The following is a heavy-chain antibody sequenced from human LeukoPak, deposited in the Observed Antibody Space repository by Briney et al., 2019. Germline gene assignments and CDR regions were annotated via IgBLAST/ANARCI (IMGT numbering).Heavy chain of an antibody. Sequence: SETLSLTCAVSGGSISSGDYSWSWVRQPPGRGLEWLGYIYHSGSTYYNPSLKSRVTISVDRSKNQFSLKLRSVTAADTAVYYCARGVEYYDFWAGKDWFDPWGQGTLVTVSS. CDR1: GGSISSGDYS. D-gene: IGHD3-3*01. J-gene: IGHJ5*02. CDR3: ARGVEYYDFWAGKDWFDP. V-gene: IGHV4-30-2*01. CDR2: IYHSGST.